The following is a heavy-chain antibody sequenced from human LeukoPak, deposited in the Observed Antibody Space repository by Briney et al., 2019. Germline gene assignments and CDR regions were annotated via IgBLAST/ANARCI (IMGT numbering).Heavy chain of an antibody. CDR3: ARDEIMVRGAHMDV. D-gene: IGHD3-10*01. V-gene: IGHV1-69*13. Sequence: SVKVSCKAPGGTFSSYAISWVRQAPGQGLEWMGGIIPIFGTANYAQKFQGRVTITADESTSTAYMELSSLRSEDTAVYYCARDEIMVRGAHMDVWGKGTTVTVSS. CDR1: GGTFSSYA. J-gene: IGHJ6*03. CDR2: IIPIFGTA.